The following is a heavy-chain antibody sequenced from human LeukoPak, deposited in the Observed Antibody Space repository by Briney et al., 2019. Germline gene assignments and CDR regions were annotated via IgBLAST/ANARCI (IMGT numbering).Heavy chain of an antibody. D-gene: IGHD6-13*01. CDR2: ISHDGSDK. CDR1: GFSFSSSG. Sequence: PGGSLRPSCAASGFSFSSSGMHWVRQAPGKGLEWVAVISHDGSDKYYADSVKGRFTISRDNSKNTLYLQMNSLRAEDTAVYYCARDRSSTWSFDFWGQGTLVTVSS. J-gene: IGHJ4*02. CDR3: ARDRSSTWSFDF. V-gene: IGHV3-30*03.